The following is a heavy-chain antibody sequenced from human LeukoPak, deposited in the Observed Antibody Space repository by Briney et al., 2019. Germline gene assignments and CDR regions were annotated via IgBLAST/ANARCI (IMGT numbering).Heavy chain of an antibody. CDR1: GGSISSYY. CDR2: IYYSGST. CDR3: ARGPTYYDILTGYYPFDY. J-gene: IGHJ4*02. D-gene: IGHD3-9*01. Sequence: SETLSLTCTVSGGSISSYYWSWIRQPPGKGLEWIGYIYYSGSTNYNPSLKSRVTISVDTSKNQFSLKLSSVTAADTAVYYCARGPTYYDILTGYYPFDYWGQGTLVTVSS. V-gene: IGHV4-59*08.